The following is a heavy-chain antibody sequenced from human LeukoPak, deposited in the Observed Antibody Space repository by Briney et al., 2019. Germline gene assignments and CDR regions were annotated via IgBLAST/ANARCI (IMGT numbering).Heavy chain of an antibody. V-gene: IGHV1-46*01. Sequence: GASVKASCKASGYTFTTYYMHWVRQAPGQGLEWMGIINPSGGSTTYAQKFQGRVTMTRDTSTSTVYMELSSLRSEDTAVYYCARGSSSWFFDFWGQGTLVTVSS. CDR3: ARGSSSWFFDF. CDR2: INPSGGST. J-gene: IGHJ4*02. D-gene: IGHD6-13*01. CDR1: GYTFTTYY.